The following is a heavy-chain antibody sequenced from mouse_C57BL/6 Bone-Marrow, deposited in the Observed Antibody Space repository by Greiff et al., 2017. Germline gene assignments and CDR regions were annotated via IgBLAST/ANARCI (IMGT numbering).Heavy chain of an antibody. CDR3: ARFGYRFAY. Sequence: VQLQQSGPGLVQPSQSLSITCTVSGFSLTSYGVHWVRQSPGKGLEWLGVIWSGGSTDYNAAFISRLSISKDNSKSQVFFKMNSLQADDTAIYYCARFGYRFAYWGQGTLVTVSA. V-gene: IGHV2-2*01. J-gene: IGHJ3*01. CDR2: IWSGGST. D-gene: IGHD1-2*01. CDR1: GFSLTSYG.